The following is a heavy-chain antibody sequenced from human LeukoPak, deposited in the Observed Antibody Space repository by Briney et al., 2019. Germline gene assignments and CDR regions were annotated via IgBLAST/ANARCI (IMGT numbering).Heavy chain of an antibody. CDR2: FDPEDGET. D-gene: IGHD1-26*01. V-gene: IGHV1-24*01. J-gene: IGHJ5*02. CDR1: GYTLTELS. CDR3: ATKSRIVGATTNWFDP. Sequence: ASVKVSCKVSGYTLTELSMHWVRQAPGKGLEWMGGFDPEDGETIYAQKFQGRVTMTEDTSTDTAYMELSSLRSEDTAVYYCATKSRIVGATTNWFDPWGQGTLVTVSS.